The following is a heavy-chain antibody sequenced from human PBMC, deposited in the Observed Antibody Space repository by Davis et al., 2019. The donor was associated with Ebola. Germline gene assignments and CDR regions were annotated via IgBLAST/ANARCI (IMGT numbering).Heavy chain of an antibody. V-gene: IGHV1-69*13. CDR2: VTPRFGST. D-gene: IGHD5-24*01. J-gene: IGHJ4*02. CDR3: ARGGWLQISGFDY. Sequence: AASVKVSCKASGGTFSSYAFSWVRRAPGRGLEWMGGVTPRFGSTDYALQFQGRVTISADESTTTVFLELSSLISEDTAVYYCARGGWLQISGFDYWGQGTLVTVSS. CDR1: GGTFSSYA.